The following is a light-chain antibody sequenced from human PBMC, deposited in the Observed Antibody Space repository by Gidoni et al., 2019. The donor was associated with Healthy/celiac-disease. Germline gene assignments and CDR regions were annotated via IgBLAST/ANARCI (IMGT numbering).Light chain of an antibody. V-gene: IGKV1-9*01. CDR3: QQLNSYLS. CDR1: QGISSD. CDR2: AAS. Sequence: DIQLTQSPSFLSASVGDRVTITRRASQGISSDLAWYQQKPGTAPKLLIYAASTLQSGVPSRFSGSGSGTEFTLTISSLQPEDFATYYCQQLNSYLSFGGGTKVEIK. J-gene: IGKJ4*01.